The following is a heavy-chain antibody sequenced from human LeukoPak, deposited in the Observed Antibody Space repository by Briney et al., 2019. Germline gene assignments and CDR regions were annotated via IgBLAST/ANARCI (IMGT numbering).Heavy chain of an antibody. CDR1: GYSFNSYW. J-gene: IGHJ4*02. CDR2: IYPGDSDT. D-gene: IGHD3-22*01. Sequence: GESLKISCKGSGYSFNSYWIGWVRQMPGKGLEWMGIIYPGDSDTRYSPSFQGQVTISADKSISTAYLQWSSLKASDTAMYYCARFDRYYDSSGYYYFDYWGQGTLVTVSS. CDR3: ARFDRYYDSSGYYYFDY. V-gene: IGHV5-51*01.